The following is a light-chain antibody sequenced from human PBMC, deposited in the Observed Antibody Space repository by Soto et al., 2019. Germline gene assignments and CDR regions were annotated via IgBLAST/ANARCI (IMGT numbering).Light chain of an antibody. CDR2: WAS. J-gene: IGKJ1*01. V-gene: IGKV4-1*01. CDR1: QSVLYSSNNKNY. Sequence: DIVMTQSPASLAVSLGERATINCKSSQSVLYSSNNKNYLAWYQQKPGQPPKLLIYWASTRASGVPDRFSGSGSETDFTLTIGSLQAEDVEVYHCQQYYSTQGFGQGTKVEIK. CDR3: QQYYSTQG.